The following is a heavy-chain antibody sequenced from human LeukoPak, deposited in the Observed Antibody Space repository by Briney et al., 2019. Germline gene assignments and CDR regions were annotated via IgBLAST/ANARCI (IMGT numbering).Heavy chain of an antibody. Sequence: PSETLSLTCTVSGGSISNYYWSWIRQPPGKGLEWLAEIYNSGSTNYNPSLKSRLTISEDKSKNQSSLKLSSVTAADTAVYYCARVTYDNWFDPWGQGTLVTVSS. CDR2: IYNSGST. V-gene: IGHV4-59*12. CDR3: ARVTYDNWFDP. J-gene: IGHJ5*02. CDR1: GGSISNYY.